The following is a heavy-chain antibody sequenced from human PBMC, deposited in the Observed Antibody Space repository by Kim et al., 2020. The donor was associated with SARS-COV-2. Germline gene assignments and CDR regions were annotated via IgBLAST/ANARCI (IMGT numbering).Heavy chain of an antibody. CDR3: TCVPGTTLAFWDAFD. D-gene: IGHD1-1*01. V-gene: IGHV3-73*01. Sequence: GGSLRLSCAASGFSFSDSAMHWVRQDSGKGLVWVGRIRSKANSYATTYAASVKCRFTISRDDSKNAAYLQMNNLNTEDTAAYYCTCVPGTTLAFWDAFD. CDR2: IRSKANSYAT. CDR1: GFSFSDSA. J-gene: IGHJ3*02.